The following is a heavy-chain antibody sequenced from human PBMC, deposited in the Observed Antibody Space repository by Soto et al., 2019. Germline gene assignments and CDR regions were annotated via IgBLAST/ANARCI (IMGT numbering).Heavy chain of an antibody. CDR2: ISYDGSNK. J-gene: IGHJ4*02. CDR1: GFTFSSYA. V-gene: IGHV3-30*18. D-gene: IGHD6-19*01. Sequence: SLRLSCAASGFTFSSYAMHWVRQAPGKGLEWVAVISYDGSNKYYADSVKGRFTISRDNSKNTLYLQMNSLRAEDTAVYYCAKDLYSSGWYRELVDYWGQGTLVTVSS. CDR3: AKDLYSSGWYRELVDY.